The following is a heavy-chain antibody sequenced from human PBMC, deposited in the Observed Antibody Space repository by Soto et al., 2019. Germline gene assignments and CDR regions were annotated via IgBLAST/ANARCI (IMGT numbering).Heavy chain of an antibody. J-gene: IGHJ6*02. V-gene: IGHV3-66*01. CDR3: VRENYYYGMDV. Sequence: EVPLVESGGGLVQPGGSLRLSCAASGFTVSTDWMYWVRQAPGKGLEWVSVIRGGGNTFYADSVEGRFTISRDNSKNTVYLQMNSLRAEDTAVYYCVRENYYYGMDVWGQGTTVGVSS. CDR1: GFTVSTDW. CDR2: IRGGGNT.